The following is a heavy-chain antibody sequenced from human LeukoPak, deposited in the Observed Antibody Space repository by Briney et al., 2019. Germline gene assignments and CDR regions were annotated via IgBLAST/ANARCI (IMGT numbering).Heavy chain of an antibody. CDR1: GGSISSYY. J-gene: IGHJ4*02. CDR2: IYYSGST. D-gene: IGHD5-24*01. Sequence: PSETLSLTCTVSGGSISSYYWSWIRQPPGRGLEWIGYIYYSGSTKYNPSLKSRVSISVDTSKNQFSLKLSSVTAADTAVYYCARGAGAGYNLQPFDYWGQGTLVTVSS. V-gene: IGHV4-59*08. CDR3: ARGAGAGYNLQPFDY.